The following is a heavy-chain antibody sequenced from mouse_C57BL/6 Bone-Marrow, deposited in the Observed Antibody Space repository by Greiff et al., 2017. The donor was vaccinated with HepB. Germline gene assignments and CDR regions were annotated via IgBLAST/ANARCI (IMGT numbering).Heavy chain of an antibody. V-gene: IGHV1-5*01. CDR2: IYPGNSDT. D-gene: IGHD1-1*01. CDR1: GYTFTSYW. CDR3: TRDTTVVAWYFDV. Sequence: EVKVEESGTVLARPGASVKMSCKTSGYTFTSYWMHWVKQRPGQGLEWIGAIYPGNSDTSYNQKFKGKAKLTAVTSASTAYMELSSLTNEDSAVYYCTRDTTVVAWYFDVWGTGTTVTVSS. J-gene: IGHJ1*03.